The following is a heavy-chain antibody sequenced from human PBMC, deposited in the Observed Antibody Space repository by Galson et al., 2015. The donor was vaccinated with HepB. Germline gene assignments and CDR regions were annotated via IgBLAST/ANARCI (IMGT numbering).Heavy chain of an antibody. CDR3: AVRRGS. CDR1: GFTFSDYW. D-gene: IGHD3-10*01. V-gene: IGHV3-74*01. CDR2: IKSDGSDT. J-gene: IGHJ4*02. Sequence: SLRLSCAASGFTFSDYWMYWARQAPGKGLDWVSRIKSDGSDTYYADSVKGRFTISRDNGKNTLFLQMNSLRAEDTAVYYCAVRRGSWGQGTLVSVSS.